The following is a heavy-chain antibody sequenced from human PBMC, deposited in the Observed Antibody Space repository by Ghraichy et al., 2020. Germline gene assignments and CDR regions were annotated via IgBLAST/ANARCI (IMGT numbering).Heavy chain of an antibody. CDR3: AREGYSSGWYAY. D-gene: IGHD6-19*01. CDR2: IWYDGSNK. V-gene: IGHV3-33*01. CDR1: GFTFSSYG. J-gene: IGHJ4*02. Sequence: GGSLRLSCAASGFTFSSYGMHWVRQAPGKGLEWVAVIWYDGSNKYYADSVKGRFTISRDNSKNTLYLQMNSLRAEDTAVYYCAREGYSSGWYAYWGQGTLVTVSS.